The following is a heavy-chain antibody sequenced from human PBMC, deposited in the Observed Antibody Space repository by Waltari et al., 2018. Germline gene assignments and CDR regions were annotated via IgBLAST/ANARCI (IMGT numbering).Heavy chain of an antibody. D-gene: IGHD4-17*01. CDR3: ARDPTTVTTHYYYGMDV. CDR1: GFTFSSYG. Sequence: QVQLVESGGGVVQPGRSLRLSCAASGFTFSSYGLHWVRQAPGKGLEWVAVIWYDGSNKYYADSVKGRFTISRDNSKNTLYLQMNSLRAEDTAVYYCARDPTTVTTHYYYGMDVWGQGTTVTVSS. J-gene: IGHJ6*02. V-gene: IGHV3-33*01. CDR2: IWYDGSNK.